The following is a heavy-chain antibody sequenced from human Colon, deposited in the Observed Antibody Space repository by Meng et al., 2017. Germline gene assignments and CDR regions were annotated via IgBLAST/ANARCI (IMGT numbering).Heavy chain of an antibody. CDR2: IYYSGST. CDR1: GGSVSSGSYY. CDR3: ARGASDYDFDY. D-gene: IGHD3-22*01. Sequence: QVQLQEAGPGLVWTSETMSLTCIVSGGSVSSGSYYWSWIRQPPGKGLEWIGYIYYSGSTNYNPSLKSRVTISVDTSKNQFSLKLSSVTAADTAVYYCARGASDYDFDYWGQGTLVTVSS. J-gene: IGHJ4*02. V-gene: IGHV4-61*01.